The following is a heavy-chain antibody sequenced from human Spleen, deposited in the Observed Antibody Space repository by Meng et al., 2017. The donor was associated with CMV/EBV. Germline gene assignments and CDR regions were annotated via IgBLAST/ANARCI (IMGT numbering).Heavy chain of an antibody. CDR2: IRGNDGTA. D-gene: IGHD1-26*01. CDR3: ARRFLGNYGMDV. CDR1: GFTFSTYH. Sequence: GESLKISCAASGFTFSTYHMSWFRQAPGKGLEWVSRIRGNDGTASYSDSVKGRFTISRDISQNTLYLQMNGLRVEDTALYYCARRFLGNYGMDVWGQGTAVTVSS. J-gene: IGHJ6*02. V-gene: IGHV3-23*01.